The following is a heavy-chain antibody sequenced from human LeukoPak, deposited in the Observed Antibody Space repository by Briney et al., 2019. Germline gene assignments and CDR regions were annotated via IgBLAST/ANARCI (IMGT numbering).Heavy chain of an antibody. CDR2: IYHSGST. CDR3: ARGWDGTPAVYFDC. J-gene: IGHJ4*02. D-gene: IGHD1-1*01. V-gene: IGHV4-38-2*01. Sequence: PSETLSLTCAVSGYSISSGYYWGWIRQPPGKGLEWIGSIYHSGSTYYNPSLKSRVTISVDTSKNQFSLKLSSVTAADTAVYYCARGWDGTPAVYFDCWGQGTLVTVSS. CDR1: GYSISSGYY.